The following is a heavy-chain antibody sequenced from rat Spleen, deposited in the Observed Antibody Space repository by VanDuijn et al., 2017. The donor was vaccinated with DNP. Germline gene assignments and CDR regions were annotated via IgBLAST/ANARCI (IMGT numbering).Heavy chain of an antibody. CDR1: GFIFSDYA. CDR3: TRRWYGSFGY. Sequence: EVQLVESGGGLVRPGNSLRLSCAASGFIFSDYAMAWVRQSPKMGLEWVASLNSDGHITYYRGSVKGRFTISRDNTKNTLYLQMDSLRSEDTATYYCTRRWYGSFGYWGQGLMVTISS. V-gene: IGHV5S23*01. CDR2: LNSDGHIT. D-gene: IGHD1-8*01. J-gene: IGHJ2*01.